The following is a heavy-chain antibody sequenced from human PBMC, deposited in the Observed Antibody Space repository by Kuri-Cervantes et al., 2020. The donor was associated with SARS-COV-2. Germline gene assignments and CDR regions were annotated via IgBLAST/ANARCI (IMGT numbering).Heavy chain of an antibody. Sequence: ASVKVSCKASGYTFTSYGISWVRQAPGQGLEWMGWISAYNGNTNYAQKLQGRVTMTTDTSTSTAYMELRSLRSDDTAVYYCARDGGIAAATSEGAFDIWGQGTVVTVSS. V-gene: IGHV1-18*01. CDR1: GYTFTSYG. J-gene: IGHJ3*02. CDR3: ARDGGIAAATSEGAFDI. CDR2: ISAYNGNT. D-gene: IGHD6-13*01.